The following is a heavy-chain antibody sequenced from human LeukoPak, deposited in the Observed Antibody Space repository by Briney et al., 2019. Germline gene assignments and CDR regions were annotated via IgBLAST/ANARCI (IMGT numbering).Heavy chain of an antibody. CDR3: AKGIEGSSGYYYYYYYGMDV. J-gene: IGHJ6*02. Sequence: SVKVSCKASGGTFSSYAISWVRQAPGQGLEWMGGIIPIFGTANYAQKFQGRVTITADESTSTAYMELSSLRSEDTAVYYCAKGIEGSSGYYYYYYYGMDVWGQGTTVTVSS. V-gene: IGHV1-69*01. CDR1: GGTFSSYA. CDR2: IIPIFGTA. D-gene: IGHD3-22*01.